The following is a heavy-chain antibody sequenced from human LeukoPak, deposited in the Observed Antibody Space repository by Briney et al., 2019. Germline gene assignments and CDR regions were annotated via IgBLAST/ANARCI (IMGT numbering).Heavy chain of an antibody. CDR1: GFTFSSYA. CDR3: ARDQRSYDSSGYYYFDY. V-gene: IGHV3-53*01. J-gene: IGHJ4*02. D-gene: IGHD3-22*01. Sequence: GGSLRLSCAASGFTFSSYAMSWVRQAPGKGLEWVSVIYSGGSTYYADSVKGRFTISRDNSKNTLYLQMNSLRAEDTAVYYCARDQRSYDSSGYYYFDYWGQGTLVTVSS. CDR2: IYSGGST.